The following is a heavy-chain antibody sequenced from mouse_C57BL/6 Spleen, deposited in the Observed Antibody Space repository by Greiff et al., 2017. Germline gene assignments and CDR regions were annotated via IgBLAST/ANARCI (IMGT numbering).Heavy chain of an antibody. V-gene: IGHV5-12*01. J-gene: IGHJ4*01. CDR3: SRHGMITTGYYAMDY. CDR1: GFTFSDYY. Sequence: EVMLVESGGGLVQPGGSLKLSCAASGFTFSDYYMYWVRQTPEKRLEWVAYISNGGGSTYYPDPVKGRFTISRDNAKTTLYLQMSRLKSEDTAMYYCSRHGMITTGYYAMDYWGQGTSVTVSS. CDR2: ISNGGGST. D-gene: IGHD2-4*01.